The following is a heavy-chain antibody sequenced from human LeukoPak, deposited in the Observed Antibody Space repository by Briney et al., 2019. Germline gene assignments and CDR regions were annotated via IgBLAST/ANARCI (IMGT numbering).Heavy chain of an antibody. CDR1: GFTFSYDG. V-gene: IGHV3-23*01. J-gene: IGHJ5*02. D-gene: IGHD1-14*01. Sequence: GGSLRLSCAGSGFTFSYDGLSWVRQAPGKGLEWVSSITGSGAATYYADSTKGRFTISRDSSKNTLYLHMNSLRVEDTAVYYCAKDLSTGCNWFDPCGQGTLVTVSS. CDR3: AKDLSTGCNWFDP. CDR2: ITGSGAAT.